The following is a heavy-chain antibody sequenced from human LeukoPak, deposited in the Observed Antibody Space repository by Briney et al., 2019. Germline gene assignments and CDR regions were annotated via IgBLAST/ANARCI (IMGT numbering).Heavy chain of an antibody. CDR3: AKVRVDGLGFDH. Sequence: GESLKISCKASGYSITTYWIAWVRQMPGKVLEWMGIIYPGDSDTRYSPSFQGQVTISADKSITTAYLQWSRLKASDTAMYYCAKVRVDGLGFDHWGQGTLVSVSS. V-gene: IGHV5-51*01. D-gene: IGHD3-10*01. CDR2: IYPGDSDT. CDR1: GYSITTYW. J-gene: IGHJ4*02.